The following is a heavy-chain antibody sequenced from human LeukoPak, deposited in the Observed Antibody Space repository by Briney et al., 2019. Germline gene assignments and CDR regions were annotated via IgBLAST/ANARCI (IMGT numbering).Heavy chain of an antibody. CDR2: ISGSGGST. Sequence: GGSLRLSCAASGFTFSSYAMSWVCQAPGKGLEWVSAISGSGGSTYYADSVKGRFTISRDNSKNTLYLQMNSLRAEDTAVYYCVRSRGYSYGRGLYFDYWGQGTLVTVSS. CDR3: VRSRGYSYGRGLYFDY. D-gene: IGHD5-18*01. V-gene: IGHV3-23*01. CDR1: GFTFSSYA. J-gene: IGHJ4*02.